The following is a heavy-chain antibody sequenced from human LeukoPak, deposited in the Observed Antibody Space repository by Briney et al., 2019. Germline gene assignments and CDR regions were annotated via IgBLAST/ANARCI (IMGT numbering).Heavy chain of an antibody. D-gene: IGHD5-12*01. J-gene: IGHJ4*02. CDR3: ATDTERGYSGYVNY. Sequence: ASVKVSCKVSGYTLTELSMHWVRQAPGKGLEWMGGFDPEDGETIYAQKFQGRVTMAEDTSTDTAYMELSSLRSEDTAVYYCATDTERGYSGYVNYWGQGTLVTVSS. V-gene: IGHV1-24*01. CDR2: FDPEDGET. CDR1: GYTLTELS.